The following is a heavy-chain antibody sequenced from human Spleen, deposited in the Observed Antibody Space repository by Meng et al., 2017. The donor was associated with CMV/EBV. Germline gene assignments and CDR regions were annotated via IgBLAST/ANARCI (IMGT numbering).Heavy chain of an antibody. CDR1: GFTFSSYG. CDR3: AKSWGKIYRFDY. J-gene: IGHJ4*02. CDR2: ISGGGDST. D-gene: IGHD7-27*01. V-gene: IGHV3-23*01. Sequence: GGSLRLSCAASGFTFSSYGMHWVRQAPGKGLEWVSVISGGGDSTHYADSVKGRFTVSRDSSKSTLYLQVNSLRAEDTAIYYCAKSWGKIYRFDYWGQGTLVTVSS.